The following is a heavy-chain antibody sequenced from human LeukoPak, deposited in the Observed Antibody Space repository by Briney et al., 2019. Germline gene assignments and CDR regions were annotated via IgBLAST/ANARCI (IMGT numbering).Heavy chain of an antibody. J-gene: IGHJ4*02. CDR3: ARAFLSGNLFDF. CDR1: GGSFSGYY. V-gene: IGHV4-34*01. D-gene: IGHD3-3*01. CDR2: INHSGST. Sequence: SETLSLTCAVYGGSFSGYYWSWIRQPPGKGLEWIGEINHSGSTNYNPSLKSRVTISVDTSKNQFSLKLSSVTAADTAVYYCARAFLSGNLFDFWGRGTLVTVSS.